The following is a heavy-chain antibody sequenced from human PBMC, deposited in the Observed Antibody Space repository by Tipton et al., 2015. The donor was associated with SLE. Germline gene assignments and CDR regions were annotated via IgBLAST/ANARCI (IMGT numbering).Heavy chain of an antibody. V-gene: IGHV4-39*01. CDR1: GGSISSTSYY. D-gene: IGHD3-3*01. Sequence: TLSLTCNVSGGSISSTSYYWAWLRQPPGKGLEWIGSMYYSGTTYYNPSLKSRVTISLDTSENQFSLRVTSVTAADSAVYYCARLSAYYRVFDLWGQGTQVTVSS. CDR3: ARLSAYYRVFDL. CDR2: MYYSGTT. J-gene: IGHJ4*02.